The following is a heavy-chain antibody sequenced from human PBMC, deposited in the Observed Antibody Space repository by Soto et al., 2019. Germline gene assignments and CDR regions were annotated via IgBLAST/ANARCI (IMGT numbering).Heavy chain of an antibody. Sequence: QVQLQESGPGLVKPSETLSLTCTVSGGSISSYYWSWIRQPPGKGLEWIGYFYHSGSTNYNPSLKSRVTISVDTSKNQFSLKLSSVTAADTAVYYCALSYYYYGMDVWGQGTTVTVSS. D-gene: IGHD3-16*02. CDR2: FYHSGST. CDR1: GGSISSYY. CDR3: ALSYYYYGMDV. J-gene: IGHJ6*02. V-gene: IGHV4-59*01.